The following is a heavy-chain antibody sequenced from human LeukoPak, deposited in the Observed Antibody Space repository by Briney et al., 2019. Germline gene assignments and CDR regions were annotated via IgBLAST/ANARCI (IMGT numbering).Heavy chain of an antibody. D-gene: IGHD3-3*01. CDR1: GFTFSSYA. Sequence: QPGRSLILSCAASGFTFSSYAMYWVRQAPGKGLEWVAVISYDGSNKYYADSVKGRFTISRDNSKNTLYLQMNSLRAEDTAVYYCARGPRGTIFGVVTLYYFDYWGQGTLVTVSS. CDR2: ISYDGSNK. V-gene: IGHV3-30*04. CDR3: ARGPRGTIFGVVTLYYFDY. J-gene: IGHJ4*02.